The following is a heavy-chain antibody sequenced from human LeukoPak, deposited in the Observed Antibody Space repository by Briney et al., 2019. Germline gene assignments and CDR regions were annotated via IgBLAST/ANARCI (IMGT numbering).Heavy chain of an antibody. V-gene: IGHV4-39*07. J-gene: IGHJ6*02. CDR3: ARENSSGWTDYGMDV. CDR2: IYYSGST. CDR1: GGSISSSSYY. Sequence: SETLSLTCTVSGGSISSSSYYWGWIRQPPGKGLEWIGSIYYSGSTYYNPSLKSRVTISVDTSKNQFSLKLSSVTAADTAVYYCARENSSGWTDYGMDVWGQGTTVTVSS. D-gene: IGHD6-19*01.